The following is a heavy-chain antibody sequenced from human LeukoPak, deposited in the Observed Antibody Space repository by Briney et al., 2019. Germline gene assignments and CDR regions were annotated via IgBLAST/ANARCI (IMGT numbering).Heavy chain of an antibody. CDR3: ARDQSSGYFAENYFDY. CDR2: IYYNGNT. CDR1: GGSISSYY. D-gene: IGHD3-22*01. Sequence: PSETLSLTCAVSGGSISSYYWSWIRQPPGKGLEWIGYIYYNGNTNYNPSLKSRVTISIDTSKNQFSLKLSSVTAADTAVYYCARDQSSGYFAENYFDYWGQGTLVTVSS. V-gene: IGHV4-59*01. J-gene: IGHJ4*02.